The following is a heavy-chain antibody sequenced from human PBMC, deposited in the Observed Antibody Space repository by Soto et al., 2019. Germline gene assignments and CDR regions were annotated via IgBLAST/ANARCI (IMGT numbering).Heavy chain of an antibody. V-gene: IGHV4-31*03. Sequence: SETLHLTCTVSCGSISSGGYYCSWIRQHPGKGLEWIGYIYYSGSTYYNPSLKSRVTISVDTSKNQFSLKLSSVTAADTAVYYCARDLQYSRLFYGMDVWGQGTTVT. CDR3: ARDLQYSRLFYGMDV. CDR2: IYYSGST. D-gene: IGHD6-13*01. CDR1: CGSISSGGYY. J-gene: IGHJ6*02.